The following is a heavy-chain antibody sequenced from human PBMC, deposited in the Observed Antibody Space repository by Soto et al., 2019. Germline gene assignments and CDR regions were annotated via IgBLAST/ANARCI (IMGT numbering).Heavy chain of an antibody. CDR2: ISWDGGST. CDR3: AKDNEDGMDV. J-gene: IGHJ6*02. Sequence: EVQLVESGGGVVQPGRSLRLSCAASGFTFDDYTMHWIRQAPGKGLEWVSLISWDGGSTYYADSVKGRFTISRDNSKNYLYLQMNRLRSEDTAVYYCAKDNEDGMDVWGQGTTVTVSS. CDR1: GFTFDDYT. V-gene: IGHV3-43*01.